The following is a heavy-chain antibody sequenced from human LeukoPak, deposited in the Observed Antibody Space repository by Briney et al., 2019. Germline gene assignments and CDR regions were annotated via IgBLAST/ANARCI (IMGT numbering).Heavy chain of an antibody. CDR3: ARGAYGSGSYYKPVVYFDY. CDR2: ISSSSSYI. V-gene: IGHV3-21*01. Sequence: PGGSLRLSCAASGFTFSSYSMKWVRQAPGKGLEWVSSISSSSSYIYYADSVKGRFTISRDNAKNSLYLQMNSLRAEDTAVYYCARGAYGSGSYYKPVVYFDYWGQGTLVTVSS. J-gene: IGHJ4*02. D-gene: IGHD3-10*01. CDR1: GFTFSSYS.